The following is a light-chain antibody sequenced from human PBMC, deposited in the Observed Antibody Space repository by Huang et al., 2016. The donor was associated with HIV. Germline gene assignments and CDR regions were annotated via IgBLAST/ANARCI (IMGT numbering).Light chain of an antibody. CDR3: HQYGRSPPT. J-gene: IGKJ2*01. CDR2: GAS. CDR1: QTVTRRS. V-gene: IGKV3-20*01. Sequence: EIVLTQSPGTLSLSPGERATLSCRANQTVTRRSLAWYQQRPGQAPRLLISGASSRATGIPDRFSGSGSGTDFALTISGLEPEDFVIYYCHQYGRSPPTFGRGNKLEIK.